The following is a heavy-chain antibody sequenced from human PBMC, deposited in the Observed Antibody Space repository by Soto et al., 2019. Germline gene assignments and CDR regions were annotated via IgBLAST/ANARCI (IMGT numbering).Heavy chain of an antibody. D-gene: IGHD3-3*01. CDR1: GFTFGSYW. V-gene: IGHV3-7*01. J-gene: IGHJ5*02. Sequence: VQLVESGGGLVQPGGSLRLSCAASGFTFGSYWMSWVRQAPGKGLEWVANIKQDGSEKYYVDSVKGRFTISRDNAKNSLYLQMNSLRAEDTAVYYCARARDFWSGYPFDPWGQGTLVTVSS. CDR3: ARARDFWSGYPFDP. CDR2: IKQDGSEK.